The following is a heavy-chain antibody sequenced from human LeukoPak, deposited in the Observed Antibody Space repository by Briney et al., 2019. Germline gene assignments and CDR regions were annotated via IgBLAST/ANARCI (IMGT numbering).Heavy chain of an antibody. J-gene: IGHJ4*02. CDR3: ARQTGSGLFILP. CDR1: VGSFSGYY. Sequence: SETLSLTFAVYVGSFSGYYWSWIRQPPWKGLEWIGSIYYSGNTYYNASLKSQVSISIDMSKNQFSLKLTSVTAADTAVYYCARQTGSGLFILPGGQGTLVTVSS. CDR2: IYYSGNT. V-gene: IGHV4-34*01. D-gene: IGHD3-10*01.